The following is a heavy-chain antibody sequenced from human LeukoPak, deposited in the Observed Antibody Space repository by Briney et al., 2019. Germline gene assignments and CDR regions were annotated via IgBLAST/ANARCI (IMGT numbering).Heavy chain of an antibody. CDR3: AKGSPRGGLDS. CDR1: DVTLSTFT. J-gene: IGHJ4*02. Sequence: GGSLRLFCAASDVTLSTFTMHWVRQARGKGLEWVSSISSSSRTINYADSVQGRFTVSRDNANNSMYLQMNELRREDTAVYYCAKGSPRGGLDSWGQGTLVTVSS. CDR2: ISSSSRTI. V-gene: IGHV3-48*01. D-gene: IGHD1-14*01.